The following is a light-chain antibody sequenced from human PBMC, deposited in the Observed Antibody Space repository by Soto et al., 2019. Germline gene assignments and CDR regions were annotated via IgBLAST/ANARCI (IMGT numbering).Light chain of an antibody. V-gene: IGLV2-14*03. CDR1: NSDVGGYNY. J-gene: IGLJ2*01. CDR2: DVT. CDR3: SSYTNTNTAPMG. Sequence: QSVLTQPASVSGSPGLSITISCTGTNSDVGGYNYVSWYQHHPGKAPKLIIYDVTNRPSGVSTRFSGSKSGDTASLTISGLQTEDEADYYCSSYTNTNTAPMGFGGGTQLTVL.